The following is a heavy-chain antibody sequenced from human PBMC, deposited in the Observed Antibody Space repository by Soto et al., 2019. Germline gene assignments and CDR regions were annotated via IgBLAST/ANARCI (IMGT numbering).Heavy chain of an antibody. D-gene: IGHD5-12*01. J-gene: IGHJ4*02. CDR2: ISSSSSTI. Sequence: GGSLILSCAASGFTFSSYIMNWVRQAPGKGLEWVSYISSSSSTIYYADSVKGRFTISRDNAKNSLYLQMNSLRDEDTAVYYCAKSRDGYNWVFDYWGQGTLVTVSS. CDR1: GFTFSSYI. CDR3: AKSRDGYNWVFDY. V-gene: IGHV3-48*02.